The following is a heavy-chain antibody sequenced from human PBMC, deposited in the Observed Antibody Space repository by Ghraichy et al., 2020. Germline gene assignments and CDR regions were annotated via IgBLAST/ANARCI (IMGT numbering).Heavy chain of an antibody. CDR2: IYHSGST. D-gene: IGHD4-23*01. Sequence: GSLRLSCTVSGYSISSGYYWGWIRQPPGKGLEWIGSIYHSGSTYYNPSLKSRVTISVDTSKNQFSLKLSSVTAADTAVYYCATPVTYGGQGYWGQGTLVTVSS. CDR3: ATPVTYGGQGY. J-gene: IGHJ4*02. V-gene: IGHV4-38-2*02. CDR1: GYSISSGYY.